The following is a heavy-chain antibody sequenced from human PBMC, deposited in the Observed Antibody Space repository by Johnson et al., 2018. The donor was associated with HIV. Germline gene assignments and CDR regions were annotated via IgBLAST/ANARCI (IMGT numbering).Heavy chain of an antibody. CDR2: IYSGGST. Sequence: VQLVESGGGLIQPGGSLRLSCAASGFTVSSKYMSWVRQAPGKGLEWVSVIYSGGSTYYADSVKGRFNISRDNSKNSLHLQMNSLRAEDTALYYCARGRRGTIALGLLHDAFDIWGQGTMVTVSS. CDR3: ARGRRGTIALGLLHDAFDI. J-gene: IGHJ3*02. V-gene: IGHV3-53*01. D-gene: IGHD1-26*01. CDR1: GFTVSSKY.